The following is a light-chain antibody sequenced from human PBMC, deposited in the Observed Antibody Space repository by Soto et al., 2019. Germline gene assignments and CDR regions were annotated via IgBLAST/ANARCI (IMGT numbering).Light chain of an antibody. J-gene: IGLJ1*01. Sequence: QSVLTQPPSSAGTPGQRVTISFSGSTSNIGSTTVNWYQQLPGTAPKLLIYSYNQRPSGVPDRFSGSKPGTSASLAISGLQSEDEADYYCAAWDDSLNGYVFGTGTKVTVL. CDR3: AAWDDSLNGYV. CDR1: TSNIGSTT. V-gene: IGLV1-44*01. CDR2: SYN.